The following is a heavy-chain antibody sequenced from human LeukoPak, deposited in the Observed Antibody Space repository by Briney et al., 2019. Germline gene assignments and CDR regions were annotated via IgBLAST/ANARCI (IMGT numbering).Heavy chain of an antibody. D-gene: IGHD3-22*01. Sequence: ASVKVSCKASGYTFTSYYMHWVRQAPGQGLEWMGIINPSGGSTSYAQKFQGRVTMTRDMSTSTVYMELSSLRSEDTAVYYCARVAEQSGGADSSWFDPWGQGTLVTVSS. CDR2: INPSGGST. CDR1: GYTFTSYY. J-gene: IGHJ5*02. V-gene: IGHV1-46*01. CDR3: ARVAEQSGGADSSWFDP.